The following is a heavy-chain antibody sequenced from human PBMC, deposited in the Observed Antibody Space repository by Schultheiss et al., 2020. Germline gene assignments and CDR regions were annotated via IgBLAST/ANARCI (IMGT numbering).Heavy chain of an antibody. CDR1: GYSFTSYW. V-gene: IGHV5-51*01. Sequence: GGSLRLSCKGSGYSFTSYWIGWVRQMPGKGLEWMGIIYPGDSDTRYSPSFQGQVTISADKSISTAYLQWSSLKASDTAMYYCARRGGGVRGPYYYYGMDVWGQGTTVTVSS. CDR2: IYPGDSDT. CDR3: ARRGGGVRGPYYYYGMDV. J-gene: IGHJ6*02. D-gene: IGHD3-16*01.